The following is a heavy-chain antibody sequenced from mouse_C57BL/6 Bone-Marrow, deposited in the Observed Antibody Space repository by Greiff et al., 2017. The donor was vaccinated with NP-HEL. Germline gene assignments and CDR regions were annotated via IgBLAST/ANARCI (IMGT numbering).Heavy chain of an antibody. Sequence: LQESGPELVKPGASVKISCKASGYAFSSSWMNWVKQRPGKGLEWIGRIYPGDGDTNYNGKFKGKATLTADKSSSTAYMQLSSLTSEDSAVYFCARAYGSSYWYFDVWGTGTTVTVSS. CDR2: IYPGDGDT. D-gene: IGHD1-1*01. V-gene: IGHV1-82*01. CDR3: ARAYGSSYWYFDV. J-gene: IGHJ1*03. CDR1: GYAFSSSW.